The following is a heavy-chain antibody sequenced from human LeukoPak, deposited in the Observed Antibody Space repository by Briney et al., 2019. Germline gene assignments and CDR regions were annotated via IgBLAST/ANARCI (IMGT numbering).Heavy chain of an antibody. CDR1: RGSFSGYF. V-gene: IGHV4-34*01. D-gene: IGHD3-9*01. CDR3: ARKGFVESTGWRGAFDV. CDR2: VNDGGST. J-gene: IGHJ3*01. Sequence: SETLSLTCDVYRGSFSGYFWSWIRQTPGKGLERIGEVNDGGSTNYSPSLKSRVTISVAVSKTQFSLKLTSVTAADTAVYYCARKGFVESTGWRGAFDVWGQGTMVTVSS.